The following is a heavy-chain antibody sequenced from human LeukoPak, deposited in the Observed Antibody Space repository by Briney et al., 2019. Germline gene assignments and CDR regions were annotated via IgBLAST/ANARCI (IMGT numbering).Heavy chain of an antibody. CDR1: GGSISSGDYY. J-gene: IGHJ3*02. CDR2: IYYSGST. V-gene: IGHV4-30-4*08. CDR3: ARERTLGDAFDI. D-gene: IGHD7-27*01. Sequence: NTSETLSLTCTVSGGSISSGDYYWSWIRQPPGKGLEWIGYIYYSGSTYYNPSLKSRVTISVDTSKNQFSLKLSSVTAADTAVYYCARERTLGDAFDIWGQGTMVTVSS.